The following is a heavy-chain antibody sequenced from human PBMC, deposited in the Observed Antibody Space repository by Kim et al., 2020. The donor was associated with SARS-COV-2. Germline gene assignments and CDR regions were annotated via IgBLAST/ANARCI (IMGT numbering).Heavy chain of an antibody. CDR2: ISWNRGSI. Sequence: GGSLRLSCAASGFTFDDYAMHWVRQAPGKGLEWVSGISWNRGSIGYADSVKGRFTISRDNAKNSQYLQMNSLGSEDTALCYCARGSSGWYYLRGPFGYWGRGPGVTVSS. CDR3: ARGSSGWYYLRGPFGY. J-gene: IGHJ4*02. CDR1: GFTFDDYA. D-gene: IGHD6-19*01. V-gene: IGHV3-9*01.